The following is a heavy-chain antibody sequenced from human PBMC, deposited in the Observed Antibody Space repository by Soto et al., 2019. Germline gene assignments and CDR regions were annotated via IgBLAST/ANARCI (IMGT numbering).Heavy chain of an antibody. CDR3: ARPVGSVWFDP. Sequence: SETLSLTCTVSGGSISSYYWSWIRQPPGKGLEWIGYIYYSGSTNYNPSLKSRVTISVDTSKNQFSLKLSSVTAADTAVYYCARPVGSVWFDPWGQGTLVTVSS. J-gene: IGHJ5*02. V-gene: IGHV4-59*08. CDR1: GGSISSYY. CDR2: IYYSGST. D-gene: IGHD1-26*01.